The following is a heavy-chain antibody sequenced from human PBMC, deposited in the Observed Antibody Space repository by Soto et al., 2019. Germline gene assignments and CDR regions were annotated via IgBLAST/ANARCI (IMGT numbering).Heavy chain of an antibody. D-gene: IGHD4-17*01. CDR2: IYASGET. CDR3: ARDIGDYTDY. J-gene: IGHJ4*02. Sequence: EVQLVESGGGLMQPGGSLRLSCAASGFTVSSNYMTWVRQAPGQGLEWVSLIYASGETYYADSVKGRFTISRDNSKNTVYLQMNSLRAEDTAVYYCARDIGDYTDYWGQGTLVTVSS. CDR1: GFTVSSNY. V-gene: IGHV3-53*01.